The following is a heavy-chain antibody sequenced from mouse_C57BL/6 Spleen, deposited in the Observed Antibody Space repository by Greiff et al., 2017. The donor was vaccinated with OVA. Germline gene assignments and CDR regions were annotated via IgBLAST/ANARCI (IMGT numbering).Heavy chain of an antibody. CDR1: GYTFTDYY. D-gene: IGHD3-2*02. CDR2: IYPGSGNT. J-gene: IGHJ4*01. Sequence: VQLQQSGAELVRPGASVKLSCKASGYTFTDYYINWVKQRPGQGLEWIARIYPGSGNTYYNEKFKGKATLTAEKSSSTAYMQLSSLTSEDSAVYFCARDSSGYEAMDYWGQGTSVTVSS. V-gene: IGHV1-76*01. CDR3: ARDSSGYEAMDY.